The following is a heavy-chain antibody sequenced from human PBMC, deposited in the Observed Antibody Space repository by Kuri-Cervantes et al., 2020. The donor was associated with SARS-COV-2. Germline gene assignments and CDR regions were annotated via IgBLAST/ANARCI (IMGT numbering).Heavy chain of an antibody. CDR3: ASQAAKYCSSTSCYTGVFDY. CDR1: GGSISSGDYY. Sequence: SCTVSGGSISSGDYYWSWIRQPPGKGLEWIGYIYYSGSTYYNPSLKSRVTISVDTSKNQFSLKLSSVTAADTAVYYCASQAAKYCSSTSCYTGVFDYWGQGTLVTVSS. V-gene: IGHV4-30-4*08. CDR2: IYYSGST. D-gene: IGHD2-2*02. J-gene: IGHJ4*02.